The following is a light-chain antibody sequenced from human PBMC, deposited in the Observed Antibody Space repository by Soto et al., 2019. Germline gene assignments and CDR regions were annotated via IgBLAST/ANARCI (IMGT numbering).Light chain of an antibody. CDR1: QSVTSY. CDR2: DAS. J-gene: IGKJ5*01. CDR3: QQRSSWPIT. Sequence: EIVFTQSPATLSLSPGERATLSCRASQSVTSYLAWYQQRPGQAPRLLIYDASRRATGIPARFSGSGSGADFTLTISTLEPEDFAVYYCQQRSSWPITFGQGTRLEIK. V-gene: IGKV3-11*01.